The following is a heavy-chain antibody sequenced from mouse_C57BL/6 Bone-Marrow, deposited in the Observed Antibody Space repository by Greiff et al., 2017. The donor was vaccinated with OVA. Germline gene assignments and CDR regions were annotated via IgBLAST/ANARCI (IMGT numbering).Heavy chain of an antibody. V-gene: IGHV1-55*01. J-gene: IGHJ2*01. Sequence: VQLQQPGAELVKPGASVKMSCKASGYTFTSYWITWVKQRPGQGLEWIGDIYPGSGSTNYNEKFKSKATLTVDTSSSTAYMQLSSLTSEDSAVYYCARTLYYYGSSPYYFDYWGQGTTLTVSS. CDR1: GYTFTSYW. CDR2: IYPGSGST. CDR3: ARTLYYYGSSPYYFDY. D-gene: IGHD1-1*01.